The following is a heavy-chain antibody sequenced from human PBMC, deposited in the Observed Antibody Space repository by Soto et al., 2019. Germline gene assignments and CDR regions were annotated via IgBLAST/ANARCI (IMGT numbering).Heavy chain of an antibody. V-gene: IGHV1-2*02. J-gene: IGHJ4*02. CDR2: INPNSGGT. CDR3: ARAQGYSSSWEASGGTNRSDY. CDR1: GYTFTGYY. D-gene: IGHD6-13*01. Sequence: QVQLVQSGAEVKKPGASVKVSCKASGYTFTGYYMHWVRQAPGQGLEWMGWINPNSGGTNYAQKFQGRVPMTRDTSISTAYMELSRLRSDDTAVYYCARAQGYSSSWEASGGTNRSDYWGQGTLVTVSS.